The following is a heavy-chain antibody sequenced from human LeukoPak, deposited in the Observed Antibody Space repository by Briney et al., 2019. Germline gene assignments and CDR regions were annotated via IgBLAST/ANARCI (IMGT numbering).Heavy chain of an antibody. CDR1: GFTFSSYA. Sequence: PGGSLRLSCAASGFTFSSYAMSWVRQAPGKGLEWVSAISGSGGSTYYANSVKGRFTISRDNSKNTLYLQMNSLRAEDTAVYYCAKDQIRHYYYGMDVWGQGTTVTVSS. D-gene: IGHD3-16*01. J-gene: IGHJ6*02. CDR2: ISGSGGST. V-gene: IGHV3-23*01. CDR3: AKDQIRHYYYGMDV.